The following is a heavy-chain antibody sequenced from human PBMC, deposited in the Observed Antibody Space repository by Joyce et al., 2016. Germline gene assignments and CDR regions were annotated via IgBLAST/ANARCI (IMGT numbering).Heavy chain of an antibody. J-gene: IGHJ4*02. Sequence: QLQLQESGPGLVRASETLSLTCSVSGGSISSSSYYWGWIRQPPGKGLEWIGSIYYSGTTYYNLSLKSRVTISVDTSKNQFSLKLGSVTAANTAFYCCARDGFLEWLGDDYWGQGTLVTVSS. V-gene: IGHV4-39*07. D-gene: IGHD3-3*01. CDR2: IYYSGTT. CDR3: ARDGFLEWLGDDY. CDR1: GGSISSSSYY.